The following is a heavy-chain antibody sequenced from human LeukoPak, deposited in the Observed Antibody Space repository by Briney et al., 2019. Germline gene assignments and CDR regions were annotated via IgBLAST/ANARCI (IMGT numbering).Heavy chain of an antibody. V-gene: IGHV4-34*01. D-gene: IGHD2-15*01. J-gene: IGHJ5*02. CDR1: GGSFSGYY. CDR3: ARGRLSRSIVVVVAARNNWFDP. CDR2: INHSGST. Sequence: SETLSLTCAVYGGSFSGYYWSWIRQPPGKGLEWIGEINHSGSTNYNPSLKSRVTISVDTSKNQFSLKLSSVTAADTAVYYCARGRLSRSIVVVVAARNNWFDPWGQGTLVTVSS.